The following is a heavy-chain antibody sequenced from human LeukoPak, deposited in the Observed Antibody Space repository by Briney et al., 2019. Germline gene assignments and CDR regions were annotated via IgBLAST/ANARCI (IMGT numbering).Heavy chain of an antibody. Sequence: GGSLRLSCAASGFTFSSYGMHWVRQAPGKGLEWVAVIWYDGSKKNYADSVKGRFTISRDNSKNTLYLEMNSLRDEDTAVYYCAQKGGTDHWGQGTLVTVSS. J-gene: IGHJ4*02. V-gene: IGHV3-33*06. CDR2: IWYDGSKK. CDR1: GFTFSSYG. CDR3: AQKGGTDH. D-gene: IGHD2-15*01.